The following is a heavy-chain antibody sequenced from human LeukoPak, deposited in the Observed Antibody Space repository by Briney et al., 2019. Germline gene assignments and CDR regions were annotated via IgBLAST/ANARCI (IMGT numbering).Heavy chain of an antibody. CDR2: FYYSGTT. D-gene: IGHD5-24*01. J-gene: IGHJ6*02. CDR3: ARDRGRGMGPADYGMDV. V-gene: IGHV4-59*01. CDR1: GGSISTYY. Sequence: PSETLSLTCTVSGGSISTYYWSWIRQPPGKGLEYIGYFYYSGTTISNPSLKSRLTISIDTSKNQFSLSLSSVTAADTAIYYCARDRGRGMGPADYGMDVWGQGTTVTV.